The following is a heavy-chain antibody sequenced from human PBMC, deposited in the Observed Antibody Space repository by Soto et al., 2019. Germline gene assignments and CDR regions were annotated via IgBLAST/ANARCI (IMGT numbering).Heavy chain of an antibody. CDR1: GGSFSGYY. CDR3: AKLSGYDYYYYIDV. V-gene: IGHV4-34*01. CDR2: INHSGST. D-gene: IGHD1-26*01. J-gene: IGHJ6*03. Sequence: PSETLSLTCAVYGGSFSGYYWSWIRQPPGKGLEWIGEINHSGSTNYNPSLKSRVTISVDTSKNQFSLKLSSVTAADTAVYYCAKLSGYDYYYYIDVWGKGTTVTVSS.